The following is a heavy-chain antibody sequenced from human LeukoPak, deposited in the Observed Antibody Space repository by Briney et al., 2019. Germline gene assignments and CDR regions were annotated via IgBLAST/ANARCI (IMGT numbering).Heavy chain of an antibody. V-gene: IGHV3-21*01. Sequence: PGGSLRLSCAASGFTFSSYSMNWVRQAPGKGLEWVSSISSSSSYIYYADSVKGRFTISRGNAKNSLYLQMNSLRAEDTAVYYCARIIAAAGPYYFDYWGQGTLVTVSS. CDR2: ISSSSSYI. J-gene: IGHJ4*02. D-gene: IGHD6-13*01. CDR1: GFTFSSYS. CDR3: ARIIAAAGPYYFDY.